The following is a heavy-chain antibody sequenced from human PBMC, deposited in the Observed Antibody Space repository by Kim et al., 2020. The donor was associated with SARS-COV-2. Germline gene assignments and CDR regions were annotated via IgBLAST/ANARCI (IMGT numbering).Heavy chain of an antibody. J-gene: IGHJ4*02. CDR3: AGGGSSGYTGSFDY. Sequence: VDSVKRRFTVSRDNAKNSLYLRMDSLGAEDTAVYYCAGGGSSGYTGSFDYWGQGTLVTVSS. V-gene: IGHV3-7*04. D-gene: IGHD3-22*01.